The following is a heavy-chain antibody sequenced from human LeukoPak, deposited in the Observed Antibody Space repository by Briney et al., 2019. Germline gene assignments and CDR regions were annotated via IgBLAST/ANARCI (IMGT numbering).Heavy chain of an antibody. D-gene: IGHD3-10*01. J-gene: IGHJ6*02. CDR1: GFTFSSNS. CDR2: ISSKSTTT. Sequence: GGSLRLSCAASGFTFSSNSMNWVRQAPGKGLEWVSYISSKSTTTYYADSVKGRFTISRDNAKNSLHLQMNSLRSEDTAVYYCARNSQGLLWFGVYGMDVWGQGTTVTASS. V-gene: IGHV3-48*04. CDR3: ARNSQGLLWFGVYGMDV.